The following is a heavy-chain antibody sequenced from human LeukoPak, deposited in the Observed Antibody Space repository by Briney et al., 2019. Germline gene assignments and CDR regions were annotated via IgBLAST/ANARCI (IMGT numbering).Heavy chain of an antibody. CDR2: INWNGDST. V-gene: IGHV3-20*04. Sequence: GGSLRLSCAASGFTFDDYGLSWVRQAPGKGLEWVSGINWNGDSTGYADSVKGRFTISRDNAKNSLYLQMNSLRAEDTALYYCARMSGSGYFFYFDYWGQGTLVTVSS. D-gene: IGHD3-22*01. J-gene: IGHJ4*02. CDR1: GFTFDDYG. CDR3: ARMSGSGYFFYFDY.